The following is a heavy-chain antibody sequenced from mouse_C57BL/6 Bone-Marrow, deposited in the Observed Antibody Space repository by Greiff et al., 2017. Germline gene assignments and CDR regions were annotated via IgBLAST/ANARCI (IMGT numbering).Heavy chain of an antibody. CDR2: ISYDGSN. V-gene: IGHV3-6*01. CDR1: GYSITSGYY. D-gene: IGHD4-1*01. Sequence: EVKLVESGPGLVKPSQSLSLTCSVTGYSITSGYYWNWIRQFPGNKLEWMGYISYDGSNNYNPSLKNRISITRDTSKNQFFLKLNSVTTEDTATYYCASNWEERCFNYWGQGTTLTVSS. J-gene: IGHJ2*01. CDR3: ASNWEERCFNY.